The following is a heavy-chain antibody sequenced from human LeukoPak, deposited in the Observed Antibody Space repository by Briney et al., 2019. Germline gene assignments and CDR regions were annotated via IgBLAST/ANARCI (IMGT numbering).Heavy chain of an antibody. V-gene: IGHV3-21*01. D-gene: IGHD5-12*01. CDR3: AREGGGLGTYFDY. CDR2: ISSSSSYI. CDR1: GFTFSSYS. Sequence: GGSLRLSCAASGFTFSSYSMNWVRQAPGKGLEWVSSISSSSSYIYYADSAKGRFTISRDNAKNSLYLQMNSLRAEDTAVYYCAREGGGLGTYFDYWGQGTLVTVS. J-gene: IGHJ4*02.